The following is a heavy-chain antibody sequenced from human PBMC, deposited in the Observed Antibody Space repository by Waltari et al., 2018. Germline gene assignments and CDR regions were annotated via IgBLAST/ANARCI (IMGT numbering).Heavy chain of an antibody. V-gene: IGHV1-2*02. D-gene: IGHD2-15*01. CDR1: GYTFTGYY. CDR2: INPNSGGT. CDR3: ARVKRVCGGSCYGFAY. Sequence: QVQLVQSGAEVKKPGASVKVSCKASGYTFTGYYMHWVRQAPGQGLEWMGWINPNSGGTNYAQKLQGRVTMTRDTSISTAYMELSRLRSDDTAVYYCARVKRVCGGSCYGFAYWGQGTLVTVSS. J-gene: IGHJ4*02.